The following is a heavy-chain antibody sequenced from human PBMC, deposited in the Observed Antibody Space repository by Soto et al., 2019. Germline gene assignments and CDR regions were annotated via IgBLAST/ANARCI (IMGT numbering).Heavy chain of an antibody. CDR3: ARAQFYSGSGNYNNLLFDP. CDR1: GGTLRAAGNP. CDR2: ICHRRTI. V-gene: IGHV4-30-2*01. Sequence: SETFSDRCAGSGGTLRAAGNPRRWIRQPTAEGLWLIGYICHRRTILYSNCLNARLTISLDMSNNKFSLTLNSVTAADAAVYYCARAQFYSGSGNYNNLLFDPWGQGTPVTV. J-gene: IGHJ5*02. D-gene: IGHD3-10*01.